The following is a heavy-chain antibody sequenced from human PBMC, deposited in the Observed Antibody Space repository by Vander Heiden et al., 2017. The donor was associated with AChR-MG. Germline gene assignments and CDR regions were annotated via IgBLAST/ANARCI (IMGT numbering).Heavy chain of an antibody. V-gene: IGHV3-23*01. J-gene: IGHJ4*01. CDR2: IMANNDKT. CDR3: AKGCTTATPYFDY. Sequence: EGQLFKSGGGLVQHGGSLRLSCAASGLTFSIYALSWLLRAPGKGLEWVSGIMANNDKTYYADAVKGRFTISRDNPKKPVYLQVKGVTDEDTVVYYFAKGCTTATPYFDYWGHVTMVTVSS. CDR1: GLTFSIYA. D-gene: IGHD4-4*01.